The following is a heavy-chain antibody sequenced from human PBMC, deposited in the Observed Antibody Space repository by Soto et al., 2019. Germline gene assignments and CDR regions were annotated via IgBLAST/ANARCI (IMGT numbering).Heavy chain of an antibody. CDR2: MNPNSGNT. Sequence: QVQLVQSGAEVKKPGASVKVSCKASGYTFTSYDINWVRQATGQGLEWMGWMNPNSGNTGYAQKFQGRVTMTRNTSISTAYMELSSLRSEDTAVYYCARYRPRGFYSNYYYGMDVWGQGTTVTVSS. CDR3: ARYRPRGFYSNYYYGMDV. V-gene: IGHV1-8*01. D-gene: IGHD2-15*01. CDR1: GYTFTSYD. J-gene: IGHJ6*02.